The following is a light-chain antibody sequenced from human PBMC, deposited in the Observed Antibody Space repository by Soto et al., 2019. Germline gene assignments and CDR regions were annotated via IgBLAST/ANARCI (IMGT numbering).Light chain of an antibody. CDR3: QHLNTYPFT. Sequence: DIQLTQSPSFLSASVGDRVTITCRASQGIAGYLAWYQQKPRKAPKLLIYAASTLQSGVPSRFSGSGSGTEFTLTISSLQPEDFATYYCQHLNTYPFTFGPGTKAEIQ. CDR1: QGIAGY. V-gene: IGKV1-9*01. J-gene: IGKJ3*01. CDR2: AAS.